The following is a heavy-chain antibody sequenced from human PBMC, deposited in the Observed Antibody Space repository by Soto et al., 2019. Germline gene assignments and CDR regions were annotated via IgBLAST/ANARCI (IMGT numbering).Heavy chain of an antibody. CDR3: ARVMSVAENFDY. V-gene: IGHV4-30-4*01. D-gene: IGHD6-19*01. Sequence: QLQESGPGLVKLSQTLSLTCTVSGDSISSDDSYWSWIRQPPGKGLEWIGYIHFSGTTYYNPSLKSRVTISVDTSKNQFSLKMSSGTAADTAVYYCARVMSVAENFDYWGQGTLVTVSS. CDR2: IHFSGTT. J-gene: IGHJ4*02. CDR1: GDSISSDDSY.